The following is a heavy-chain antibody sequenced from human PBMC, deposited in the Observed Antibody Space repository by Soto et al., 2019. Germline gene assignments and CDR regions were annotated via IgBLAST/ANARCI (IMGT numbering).Heavy chain of an antibody. CDR2: IYSGGYT. D-gene: IGHD3-10*01. CDR1: GFTVSNNY. CDR3: AGPPGGGGY. J-gene: IGHJ4*02. V-gene: IGHV3-53*01. Sequence: EVQLVESGGGLIQPGGSLRLSCAVSGFTVSNNYMSWVRQAPGKGLEGVSVIYSGGYTAYGDSVKGRFTISRDNSKNTPSPQMNSLGAGGTAVFYWAGPPGGGGYWGQGTLVTVSS.